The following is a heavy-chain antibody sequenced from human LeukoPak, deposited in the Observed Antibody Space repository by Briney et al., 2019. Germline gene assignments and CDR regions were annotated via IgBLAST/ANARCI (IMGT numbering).Heavy chain of an antibody. Sequence: SETLSLTCTVSGGSITTYYWSWIRQPPGKGLEWIGYIYYSGSTKHNPSLKSRVTISVDTSKNQFSLKMNSVTAADTAVYYCARLASSGWSHRDYWGQGTLVTVSS. V-gene: IGHV4-59*08. CDR1: GGSITTYY. CDR3: ARLASSGWSHRDY. D-gene: IGHD6-19*01. J-gene: IGHJ4*02. CDR2: IYYSGST.